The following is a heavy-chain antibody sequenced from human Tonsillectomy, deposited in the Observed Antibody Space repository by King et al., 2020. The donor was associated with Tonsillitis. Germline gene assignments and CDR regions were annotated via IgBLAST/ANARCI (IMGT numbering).Heavy chain of an antibody. J-gene: IGHJ6*02. V-gene: IGHV1-69*01. D-gene: IGHD6-13*01. CDR1: GGTFSNYA. CDR2: IIPVFGTT. Sequence: QLVQSGAEVKKPGSSVKVYCKASGGTFSNYAISWVRQAPGQGLEWMGGIIPVFGTTNYAQKFQGRVTITADESTTTAYMELSSLRSEDTAVYYCARELSPGYSSGLDVWGQGTTVTVSS. CDR3: ARELSPGYSSGLDV.